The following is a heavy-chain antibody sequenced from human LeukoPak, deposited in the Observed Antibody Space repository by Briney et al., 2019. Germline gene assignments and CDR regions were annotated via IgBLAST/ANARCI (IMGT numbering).Heavy chain of an antibody. D-gene: IGHD6-19*01. CDR1: GGSISNSNYY. V-gene: IGHV4-39*01. CDR3: ARHSSSAWYYYFDY. Sequence: SETLSLTCTVSGGSISNSNYYWGWIRQPPGKGLEWIGGAYYSGTTYYSPSLKSRGTISVDTSRNHFSLNLNSVTAADTAVYYCARHSSSAWYYYFDYWGQGSFVTVSS. J-gene: IGHJ4*02. CDR2: AYYSGTT.